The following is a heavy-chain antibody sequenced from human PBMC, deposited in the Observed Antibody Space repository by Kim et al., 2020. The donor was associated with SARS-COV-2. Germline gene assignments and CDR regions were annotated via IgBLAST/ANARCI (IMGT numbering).Heavy chain of an antibody. D-gene: IGHD3-3*01. CDR2: INPNSGGT. Sequence: ASVKVSCKASGYTFTGYYMHWVRQAPGQGLEWMGRINPNSGGTNYAQKFQGRVTMTRDTSISTAYMELSRLRSDDTAVHYCARDLAPEATIFGVVIREYFFAYWGQGTLVTVSS. CDR3: ARDLAPEATIFGVVIREYFFAY. CDR1: GYTFTGYY. J-gene: IGHJ4*02. V-gene: IGHV1-2*06.